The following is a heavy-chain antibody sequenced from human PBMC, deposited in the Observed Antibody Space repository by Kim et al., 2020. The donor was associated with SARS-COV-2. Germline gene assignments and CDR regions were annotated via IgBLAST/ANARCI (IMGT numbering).Heavy chain of an antibody. V-gene: IGHV3-30-3*01. D-gene: IGHD3-10*01. J-gene: IGHJ4*02. CDR1: GFTFSSYA. CDR2: ISYDGSNK. CDR3: ARASLWFGTPGGY. Sequence: GGSLRLSCAASGFTFSSYAMHWVRQAPGKGLEWVAVISYDGSNKYYADSVKGRFTISRDNSKNTLYLQMNSLRAEDTAVYYCARASLWFGTPGGYWGQGTLVTVSS.